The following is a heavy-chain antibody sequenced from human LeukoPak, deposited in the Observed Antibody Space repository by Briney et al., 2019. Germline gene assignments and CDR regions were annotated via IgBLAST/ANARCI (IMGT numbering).Heavy chain of an antibody. CDR3: AKTLNTVTSYKADPPTPLADAFDI. CDR2: ISGSGGST. Sequence: PGGSLRLSCAASGFTFSSYAMSWVRQAPGKGLEWVSAISGSGGSTYYADSVKGRFTISRDNSKNTLYLQMNSLRAEDTAVYYCAKTLNTVTSYKADPPTPLADAFDIWGQGTMVTVSS. D-gene: IGHD4-17*01. J-gene: IGHJ3*02. CDR1: GFTFSSYA. V-gene: IGHV3-23*01.